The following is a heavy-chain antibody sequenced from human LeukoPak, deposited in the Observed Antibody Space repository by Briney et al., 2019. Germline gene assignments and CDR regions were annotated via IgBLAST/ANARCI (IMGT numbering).Heavy chain of an antibody. D-gene: IGHD4-23*01. Sequence: PSQTLSLTCTVSGGSISSGGYYWSWIRQHPGKGLEWIGYIYYSGSTYYNPSLKSRVTISVDTSKNQFSLKLSSVTAADTAVYYCARASWTTVVTPDPYYFDYWGQGTLVTVSS. J-gene: IGHJ4*02. CDR3: ARASWTTVVTPDPYYFDY. CDR2: IYYSGST. V-gene: IGHV4-31*03. CDR1: GGSISSGGYY.